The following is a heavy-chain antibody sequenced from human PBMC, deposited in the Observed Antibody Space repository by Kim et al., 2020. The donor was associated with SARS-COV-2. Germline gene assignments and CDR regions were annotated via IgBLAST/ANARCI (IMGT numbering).Heavy chain of an antibody. J-gene: IGHJ6*02. CDR3: ASSLFGVVISNYGMDV. CDR2: IIPIFGTA. D-gene: IGHD3-3*01. V-gene: IGHV1-69*13. Sequence: SVKVSCKASGGTFSSYAISWVRQAPGQGLEWMGGIIPIFGTANYAQKFQGRVTITADESTSTAYMELSSLRSEDTAVYYCASSLFGVVISNYGMDVWGQGTTVTVSS. CDR1: GGTFSSYA.